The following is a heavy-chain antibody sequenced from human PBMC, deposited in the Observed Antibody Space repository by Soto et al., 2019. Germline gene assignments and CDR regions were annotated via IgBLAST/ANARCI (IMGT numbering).Heavy chain of an antibody. J-gene: IGHJ5*02. CDR2: ISSSSYI. D-gene: IGHD2-15*01. CDR1: GFTFSSYS. Sequence: EVQLVESGGGLVKPGGSLRLSCAASGFTFSSYSMNWVRQAPGKGLEWVSSISSSSYIYYADSVKGRFTISRDNAKNSLYLQMNSLRAEDTAVYYCARVAVLAAGWFDPWGQGTLVTVSS. CDR3: ARVAVLAAGWFDP. V-gene: IGHV3-21*01.